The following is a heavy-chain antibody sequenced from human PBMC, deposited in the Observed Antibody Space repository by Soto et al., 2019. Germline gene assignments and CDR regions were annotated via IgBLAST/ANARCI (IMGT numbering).Heavy chain of an antibody. D-gene: IGHD6-19*01. Sequence: QVQLQESGPGLVKPSETLSLTCTVSGGSISSYYWSWIRQPPGKGLEWIGYIYYSGSTNYNPSLKSRVTISVDTSKNQFSLKLSSVTAADTAVYYCARYRTPIAVAAPNWFDPWGQGTLVTVSS. CDR1: GGSISSYY. CDR2: IYYSGST. J-gene: IGHJ5*02. V-gene: IGHV4-59*01. CDR3: ARYRTPIAVAAPNWFDP.